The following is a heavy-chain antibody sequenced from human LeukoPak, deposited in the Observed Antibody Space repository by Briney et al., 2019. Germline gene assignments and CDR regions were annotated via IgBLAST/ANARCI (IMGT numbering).Heavy chain of an antibody. V-gene: IGHV1-46*01. CDR3: ARQEDSSGYYYYY. J-gene: IGHJ4*02. CDR2: INPSGGYT. CDR1: GYTFSNYY. D-gene: IGHD3-22*01. Sequence: GASVKVSCTASGYTFSNYYMHWVRQAPGQGLEWMGIINPSGGYTTYAQKFQGRVTMTRDTSTSTVSMELSSLRSEDTAVYFCARQEDSSGYYYYYWGQGTLVTVSS.